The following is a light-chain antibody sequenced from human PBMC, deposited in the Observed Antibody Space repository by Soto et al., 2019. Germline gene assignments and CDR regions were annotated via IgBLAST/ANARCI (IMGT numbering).Light chain of an antibody. J-gene: IGKJ5*01. CDR1: GSVSSN. CDR3: QQYNRWPTIT. CDR2: GAS. V-gene: IGKV3-15*01. Sequence: EIVLTQSPATVSVSAGERASLXXRASGSVSSNLAWYQQRPGQAPRLXXYGASTRATDIPARSSGGGSGTEFTLTISSLQSEDFAVYYCQQYNRWPTITFGQGTRLEIK.